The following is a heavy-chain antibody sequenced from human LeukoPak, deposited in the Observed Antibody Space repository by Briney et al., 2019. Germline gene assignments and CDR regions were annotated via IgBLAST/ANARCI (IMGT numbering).Heavy chain of an antibody. CDR3: ARGSSSWTNYYYYYMDV. V-gene: IGHV1-8*03. Sequence: ASVRVSCKASGYTFTGYYMRWVRQAPGQGLEWVGWMNPNSGNTGYAQKFQGRVTITRNTSISTAYMELSSLRSEDTAVYYCARGSSSWTNYYYYYMDVWGKGTTVTVSS. CDR1: GYTFTGYY. J-gene: IGHJ6*03. CDR2: MNPNSGNT. D-gene: IGHD6-13*01.